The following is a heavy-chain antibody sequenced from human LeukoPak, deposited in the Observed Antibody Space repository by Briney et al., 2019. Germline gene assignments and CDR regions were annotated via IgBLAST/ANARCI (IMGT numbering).Heavy chain of an antibody. V-gene: IGHV3-66*02. CDR1: GFTFSSYT. Sequence: PGGSLRLSCAASGFTFSSYTMNWVRQAPGKGLEWVSVIYSGGSTYYADSVKGRFTISRDNSKNTLYLQMNSLRAEDTAVYYCAREQFGELFIGWFDPWGQGTLVTVSS. CDR3: AREQFGELFIGWFDP. CDR2: IYSGGST. D-gene: IGHD3-10*01. J-gene: IGHJ5*02.